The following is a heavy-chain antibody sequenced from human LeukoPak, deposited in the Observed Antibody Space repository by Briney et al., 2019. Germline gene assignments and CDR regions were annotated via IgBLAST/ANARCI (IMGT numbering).Heavy chain of an antibody. CDR3: ARVIWSGYNAYMDI. CDR1: GYTFDSYG. J-gene: IGHJ6*03. CDR2: ISGLNGAT. D-gene: IGHD3-3*01. V-gene: IGHV1-18*01. Sequence: GASVKVSCKTSGYTFDSYGISWVRQAPGQGLEWLGGISGLNGATNYAQKMQGRVIMTTDAYTTTADMELRNLTSDDTAVYYCARVIWSGYNAYMDIWGGGTPVSVSS.